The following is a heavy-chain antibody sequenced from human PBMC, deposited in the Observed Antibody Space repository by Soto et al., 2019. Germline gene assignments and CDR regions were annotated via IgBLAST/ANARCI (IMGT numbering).Heavy chain of an antibody. Sequence: QVQLQESGPGLVKPSETLSLTCTVSGGSVSSGSYYWSWIRQPPGKGLEWIGYVYYSGSTNYNRSCGSRLXXXVXXPKHQFARRLSSVTAADTAVYYWARGIEGGYQGRYCYGMGVLGQGTTVTVSS. J-gene: IGHJ6*02. D-gene: IGHD2-2*01. CDR2: VYYSGST. CDR3: ARGIEGGYQGRYCYGMGV. V-gene: IGHV4-61*01. CDR1: GGSVSSGSYY.